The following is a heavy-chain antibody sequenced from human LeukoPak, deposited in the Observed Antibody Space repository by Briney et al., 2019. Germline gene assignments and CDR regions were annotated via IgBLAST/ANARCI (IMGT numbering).Heavy chain of an antibody. CDR2: INHSGST. CDR1: GGSFSGYY. J-gene: IGHJ6*02. Sequence: SETLSLTCAVYGGSFSGYYWSWTRQPPGKGLEWIGEINHSGSTNYNPSLKSRVTISVDTSKNQFSLKLSSVTAADTAVYYCARSPAWIPYYYYGMDVWGQGTTVTVSS. V-gene: IGHV4-34*01. D-gene: IGHD5-12*01. CDR3: ARSPAWIPYYYYGMDV.